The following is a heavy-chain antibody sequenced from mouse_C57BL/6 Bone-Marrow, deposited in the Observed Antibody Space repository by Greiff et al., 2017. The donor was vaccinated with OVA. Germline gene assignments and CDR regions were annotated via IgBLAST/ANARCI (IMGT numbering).Heavy chain of an antibody. Sequence: VQLVESGPGLVQPSQSLSITCTVSGFSLTSYGVHWVRQSPGKGLEWLGVIWRGGSTDYNAAFMSRLSITKDNSKSQVFFKMNSLQADDTAIYYCAKNGDYYGSSFFDYWGQGTTLTVSS. J-gene: IGHJ2*01. V-gene: IGHV2-5*01. D-gene: IGHD1-1*01. CDR2: IWRGGST. CDR3: AKNGDYYGSSFFDY. CDR1: GFSLTSYG.